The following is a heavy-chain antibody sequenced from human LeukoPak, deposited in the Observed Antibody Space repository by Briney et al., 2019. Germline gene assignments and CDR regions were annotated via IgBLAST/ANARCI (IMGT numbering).Heavy chain of an antibody. CDR2: IYYSGST. CDR3: ARDTVHGGWFDP. J-gene: IGHJ5*02. V-gene: IGHV4-31*03. D-gene: IGHD4-17*01. CDR1: GGSISGGGYY. Sequence: SETLSLTCTVSGGSISGGGYYWSWIRQHPGKGVEWIVYIYYSGSTYNNTSRKSRVTVSVYTDKKQFSRKMSSVTAADTAVYYCARDTVHGGWFDPWGQGTLVTVSS.